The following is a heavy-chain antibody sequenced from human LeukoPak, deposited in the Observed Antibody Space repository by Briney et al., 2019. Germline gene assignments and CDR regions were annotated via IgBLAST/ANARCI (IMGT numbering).Heavy chain of an antibody. D-gene: IGHD3-22*01. CDR1: GGSISSSSYY. J-gene: IGHJ4*02. Sequence: PSETLSLTCTVSGGSISSSSYYWGWIRQPPGKGLEWIGSIYYSGSTYYNPSLKSRVTISVDTSKNQFSLKLSSVTAADTAVYYCARQVWGYYDSSGYQPLFDYWGQGTLVTVPS. V-gene: IGHV4-39*01. CDR2: IYYSGST. CDR3: ARQVWGYYDSSGYQPLFDY.